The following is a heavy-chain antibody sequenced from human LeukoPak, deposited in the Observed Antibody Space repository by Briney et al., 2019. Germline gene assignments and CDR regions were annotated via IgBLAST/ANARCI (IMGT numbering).Heavy chain of an antibody. V-gene: IGHV4-61*02. CDR3: ASEFDY. J-gene: IGHJ4*02. Sequence: SETLSLTCTVSGGSISSSTYYWSWIRQPAGKGLEWIGRIYTSGSTNYSPSLKSRVTMSVDTSKNQFSLKLSSVTAADTAVYYCASEFDYWGQGTLVTVSS. CDR1: GGSISSSTYY. CDR2: IYTSGST.